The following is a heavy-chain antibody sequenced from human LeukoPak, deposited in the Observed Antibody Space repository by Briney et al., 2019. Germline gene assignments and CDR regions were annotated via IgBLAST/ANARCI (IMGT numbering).Heavy chain of an antibody. CDR3: ARDTWGSSGRAYFQH. J-gene: IGHJ1*01. Sequence: GGSLRLSCAASGFTFSSYGMHWVRQAPGKGLEWVAVIWYDGSNKYYADSVKGRFTISRDNSKNTLYLQMNSLRAEDTAVYYCARDTWGSSGRAYFQHWGQGTLVTVSS. D-gene: IGHD6-19*01. V-gene: IGHV3-33*01. CDR2: IWYDGSNK. CDR1: GFTFSSYG.